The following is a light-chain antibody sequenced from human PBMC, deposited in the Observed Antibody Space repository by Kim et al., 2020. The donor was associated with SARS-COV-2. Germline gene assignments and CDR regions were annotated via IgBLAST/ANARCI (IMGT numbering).Light chain of an antibody. CDR3: ASYGGSNNLL. CDR2: DVT. V-gene: IGLV2-8*01. J-gene: IGLJ3*02. Sequence: QSALTQPPSASGSPGQSVTISCTGTSSDVGKYNYVSWYQQHPGKAPKLLIYDVTKRPSGVPDRFSGSKSGNTASLTVSGLQTEDESDYYCASYGGSNNLLFGGGTKVTVL. CDR1: SSDVGKYNY.